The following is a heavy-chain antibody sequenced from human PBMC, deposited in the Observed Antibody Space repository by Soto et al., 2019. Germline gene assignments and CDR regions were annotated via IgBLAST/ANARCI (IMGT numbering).Heavy chain of an antibody. Sequence: GASVKVSCKASGYTFTSYGISWVRQAPGQGLEWVGWISAYNGNTNYAQKLQGRVTMTTDTSTSTAYMELRSLRSDDTAVYYCAIAQVLIQYFDPTAYYFAYPAQGSLVPVSS. CDR3: AIAQVLIQYFDPTAYYFAY. CDR2: ISAYNGNT. D-gene: IGHD3-9*01. V-gene: IGHV1-18*01. CDR1: GYTFTSYG. J-gene: IGHJ4*02.